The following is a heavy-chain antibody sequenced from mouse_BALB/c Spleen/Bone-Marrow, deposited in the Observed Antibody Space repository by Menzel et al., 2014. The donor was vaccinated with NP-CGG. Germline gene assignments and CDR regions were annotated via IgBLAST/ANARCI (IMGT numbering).Heavy chain of an antibody. V-gene: IGHV1S81*02. D-gene: IGHD2-14*01. J-gene: IGHJ3*01. CDR1: GYTFTSYW. CDR2: INPSNGRT. Sequence: VQLQQSGAELVKPGASVKLSCKASGYTFTSYWMHWVEQRPGQGLDQWTGEINPSNGRTNYNEKFKSKATLTVDKSSSTAYMQLSSLTSEDSAVYYCARGGRYDERTWFAYWGQGTLVTVSA. CDR3: ARGGRYDERTWFAY.